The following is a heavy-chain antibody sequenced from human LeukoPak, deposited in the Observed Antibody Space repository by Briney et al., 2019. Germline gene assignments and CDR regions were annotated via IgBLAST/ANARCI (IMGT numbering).Heavy chain of an antibody. CDR2: IRYDGSNK. V-gene: IGHV3-30*02. J-gene: IGHJ4*02. CDR1: GFTFSSYG. Sequence: GGSLRLSCAASGFTFSSYGMHWVRQAPGKGLEWVAFIRYDGSNKYYADSVKGRFTISRDNSKNTLYLQMNSLRAEDTALYYCAKDRVAVAGRGFDYWGQGTLVTVSS. D-gene: IGHD6-19*01. CDR3: AKDRVAVAGRGFDY.